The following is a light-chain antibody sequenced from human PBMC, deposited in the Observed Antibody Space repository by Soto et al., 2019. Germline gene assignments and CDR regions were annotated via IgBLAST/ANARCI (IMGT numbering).Light chain of an antibody. Sequence: EMVVTQSPATLSVSPGERATLSCRASQDVSSNLAWYQQKPGQAPRLLIYGASTRATGTPARFSGSGSGTEFTLTNSSLQSEDYAVYFCQQYIRWPLTFGGGTKVEIK. CDR3: QQYIRWPLT. V-gene: IGKV3-15*01. CDR2: GAS. J-gene: IGKJ4*01. CDR1: QDVSSN.